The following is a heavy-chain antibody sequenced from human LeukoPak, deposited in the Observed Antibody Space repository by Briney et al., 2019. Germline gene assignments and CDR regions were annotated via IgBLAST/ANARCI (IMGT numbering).Heavy chain of an antibody. Sequence: SETLSLTCAVYGGSFSGYYWSWIRQPPGKGLEWIGEINHSGSTNYNPSLKSRVTISVDTSKNQLSLKLSSVTAADTAVYYCAREHVWGSYRKSPFFDYWGQGTLVTVSS. CDR1: GGSFSGYY. D-gene: IGHD3-16*02. CDR3: AREHVWGSYRKSPFFDY. V-gene: IGHV4-34*01. CDR2: INHSGST. J-gene: IGHJ4*02.